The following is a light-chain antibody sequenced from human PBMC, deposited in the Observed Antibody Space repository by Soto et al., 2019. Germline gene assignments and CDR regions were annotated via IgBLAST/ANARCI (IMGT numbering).Light chain of an antibody. J-gene: IGLJ2*01. CDR1: SSDVGGYNY. Sequence: QSALTQPASVSGSPGQSITISFTGTSSDVGGYNYVSWYQQHPGKAPKLMIYDVSNRPSGFSNRFSGSKSGNTASLTISGLQAEDEAVYYCSSYTSSTTLVFGGGTKVTVL. V-gene: IGLV2-14*01. CDR3: SSYTSSTTLV. CDR2: DVS.